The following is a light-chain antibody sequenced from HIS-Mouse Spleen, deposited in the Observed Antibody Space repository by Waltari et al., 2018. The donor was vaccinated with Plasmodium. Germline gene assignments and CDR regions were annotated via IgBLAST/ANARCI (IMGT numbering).Light chain of an antibody. CDR2: GAS. V-gene: IGKV3-15*01. Sequence: EVVMTQSPATLSVSPGERATLSCRARQSVSSNLAWYQQKPGQAPRLLIYGASTRATGIPARFSGSGSGTEFTLTISSMQSEDFAVYYCQQRSNWPRVLTFGGGTKVEIK. CDR1: QSVSSN. CDR3: QQRSNWPRVLT. J-gene: IGKJ4*01.